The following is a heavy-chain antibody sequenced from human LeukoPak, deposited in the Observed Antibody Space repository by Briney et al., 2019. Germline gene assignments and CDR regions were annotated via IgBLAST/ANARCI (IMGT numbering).Heavy chain of an antibody. Sequence: ASVKVSFKASGGTFTSYAISWVRQAPGQGLEWMGGIIPIFGTANYAQKFQGRVTITADKSTSTAYMELSSLRSEDTAVYYCARAVDSYGPWGVDYWGQGTLVTVSS. D-gene: IGHD5-18*01. CDR1: GGTFTSYA. CDR2: IIPIFGTA. J-gene: IGHJ4*02. CDR3: ARAVDSYGPWGVDY. V-gene: IGHV1-69*06.